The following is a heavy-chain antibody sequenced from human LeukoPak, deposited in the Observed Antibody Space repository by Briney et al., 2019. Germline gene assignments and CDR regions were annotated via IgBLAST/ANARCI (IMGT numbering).Heavy chain of an antibody. D-gene: IGHD3-22*01. CDR3: ARDRRYYYDSTWAFDI. Sequence: SETLSLTCTVSGGSISSSSYYWGWIRQPPGKGLEWIRSIYYSGSTYYNPSLKSRVTMSVDTSKNQFSLKLSSVTAADTAAYYCARDRRYYYDSTWAFDIWGQGTMVTVSS. CDR2: IYYSGST. CDR1: GGSISSSSYY. V-gene: IGHV4-39*07. J-gene: IGHJ3*02.